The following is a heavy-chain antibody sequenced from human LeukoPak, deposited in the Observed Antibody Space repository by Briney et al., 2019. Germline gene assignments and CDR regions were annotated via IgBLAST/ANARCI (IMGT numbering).Heavy chain of an antibody. CDR1: GGSFSGYY. CDR3: ARGYCSGGSCYSYYYYNYMDV. CDR2: IYYSGST. D-gene: IGHD2-15*01. J-gene: IGHJ6*03. V-gene: IGHV4-34*01. Sequence: PSETLSLTCAVYGGSFSGYYWSWIRQPPGKGLEWIGSIYYSGSTNYNPSLKSRVTISVDTSKNQFSLKLSSVTAADTAVYYCARGYCSGGSCYSYYYYNYMDVWGKGTTVTVSS.